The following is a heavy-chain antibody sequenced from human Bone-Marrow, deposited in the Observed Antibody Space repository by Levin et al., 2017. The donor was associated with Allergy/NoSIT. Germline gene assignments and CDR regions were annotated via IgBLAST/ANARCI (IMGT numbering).Heavy chain of an antibody. V-gene: IGHV3-48*03. Sequence: GESLKISCAASGFSFSIYEMNWVRQAPGKGLEWVSYISSRGTTMYLADSVKGRFTISRDNAKNSLSLQMNSLRADDTAVYYCARDMNKAHYNYGLDVWGQGTSVTVSS. J-gene: IGHJ6*02. CDR3: ARDMNKAHYNYGLDV. CDR1: GFSFSIYE. CDR2: ISSRGTTM. D-gene: IGHD1/OR15-1a*01.